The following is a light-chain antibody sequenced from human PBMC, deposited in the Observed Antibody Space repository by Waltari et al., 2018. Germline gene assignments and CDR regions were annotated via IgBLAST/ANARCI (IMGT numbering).Light chain of an antibody. CDR2: QDT. J-gene: IGLJ2*01. CDR3: QSADGSGTYVV. CDR1: ALPRQH. Sequence: SYELTQPPSVSVSPGQTARITCSGDALPRQHAYWYQQRPGQAPMLMIYQDTQRPSEIPGRFSGSSSGTTVTLASSEVQAEVKADYYCQSADGSGTYVVFGGGTKQTVL. V-gene: IGLV3-25*02.